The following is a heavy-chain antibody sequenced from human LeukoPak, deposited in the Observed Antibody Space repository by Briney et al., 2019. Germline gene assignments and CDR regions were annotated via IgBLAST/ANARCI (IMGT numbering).Heavy chain of an antibody. Sequence: GGSLRLSCAAFGFTFSSYAMSWVRQAPGKGLEWVSAISGSGGSTYYADSVKGRFTISRDNSKNTLYLQMNSLRAEDTAVYYCAKDVGYCSSTSCYTFDYWGQGTLVTVSS. V-gene: IGHV3-23*01. D-gene: IGHD2-2*02. CDR3: AKDVGYCSSTSCYTFDY. CDR1: GFTFSSYA. CDR2: ISGSGGST. J-gene: IGHJ4*02.